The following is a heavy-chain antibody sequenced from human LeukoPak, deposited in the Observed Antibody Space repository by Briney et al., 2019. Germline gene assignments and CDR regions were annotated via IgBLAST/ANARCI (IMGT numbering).Heavy chain of an antibody. CDR1: GFTFDDYA. J-gene: IGHJ4*02. Sequence: GGSLRLSCAASGFTFDDYAMHWVRQAPGKGLGWVSGISWNSGSIGYADSVKGRFTISRDNAKNSLYLQMNSLRAEDTALYYCAKGTGYYDSSGNFDYWGQGTLVTVSS. V-gene: IGHV3-9*01. CDR2: ISWNSGSI. CDR3: AKGTGYYDSSGNFDY. D-gene: IGHD3-22*01.